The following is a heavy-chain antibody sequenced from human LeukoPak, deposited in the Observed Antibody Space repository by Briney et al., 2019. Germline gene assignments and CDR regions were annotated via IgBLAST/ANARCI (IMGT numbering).Heavy chain of an antibody. Sequence: GGSLRFSCAASGFTFSSYSRNWVRHAPGQGLEGVSSISSSSSYIYYADSVKVSLTISRDNSKNTLYLQMKSLRAEDTAVYYCAKDLPGVVVSNDAFDIWGQGTMVTVSS. CDR1: GFTFSSYS. CDR2: ISSSSSYI. CDR3: AKDLPGVVVSNDAFDI. D-gene: IGHD3-22*01. V-gene: IGHV3-21*04. J-gene: IGHJ3*02.